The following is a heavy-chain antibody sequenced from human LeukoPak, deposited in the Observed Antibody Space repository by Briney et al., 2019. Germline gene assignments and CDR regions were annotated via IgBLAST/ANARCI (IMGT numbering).Heavy chain of an antibody. CDR2: ISGSGAST. D-gene: IGHD1-26*01. Sequence: GGSLRLSYLTSGFTLSTNAMSWVRQAPGKGLEWISGISGSGASTYYADSVKGRFTISRDDSRNTLYLQMNSLRGDDTAVYYCAKDVGKWESLHFFDYWGQGTLVTVSS. J-gene: IGHJ4*02. CDR1: GFTLSTNA. V-gene: IGHV3-23*01. CDR3: AKDVGKWESLHFFDY.